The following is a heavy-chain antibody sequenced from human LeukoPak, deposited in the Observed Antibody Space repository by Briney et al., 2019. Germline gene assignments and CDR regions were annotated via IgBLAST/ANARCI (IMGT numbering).Heavy chain of an antibody. CDR3: ARDGTLGYCSSTSCYTNAFDI. CDR2: IRYDGSNK. Sequence: GGSLRLSCAASGFTFSSYGMHWVRQAPGKGLEWVAFIRYDGSNKYYADSVKGRFTISRDNSKNTLYLQMNSLRAEDTAVYYCARDGTLGYCSSTSCYTNAFDIWGQGTMVTVSS. V-gene: IGHV3-30*02. CDR1: GFTFSSYG. J-gene: IGHJ3*02. D-gene: IGHD2-2*02.